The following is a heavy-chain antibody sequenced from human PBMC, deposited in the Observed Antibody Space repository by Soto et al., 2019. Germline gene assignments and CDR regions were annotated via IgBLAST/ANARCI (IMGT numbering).Heavy chain of an antibody. CDR1: GYTFTSYY. J-gene: IGHJ6*02. Sequence: ASVKVSCKASGYTFTSYYMHWVRQAPGQGLEWMGIINPSGGSTSYAQKFQGRVTMTRDTSTSTVYMELSSLRSEDTAVYYCARQARYCTNGVCSAYGMDVWGQGTTVIVSS. D-gene: IGHD2-8*01. V-gene: IGHV1-46*01. CDR3: ARQARYCTNGVCSAYGMDV. CDR2: INPSGGST.